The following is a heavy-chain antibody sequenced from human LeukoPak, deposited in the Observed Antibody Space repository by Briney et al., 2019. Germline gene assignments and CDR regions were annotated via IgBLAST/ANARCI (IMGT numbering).Heavy chain of an antibody. Sequence: SQTLSLTCTVSGGSISSGDYYWSWIRQPPGKGLEWIGYIYYSGSTYYNPSLKSRVTISVDTSKNQFSLKLSSVTAADTAVYYCARGRGGEYGGKVDYWGQGTLVTVSS. CDR3: ARGRGGEYGGKVDY. J-gene: IGHJ4*02. V-gene: IGHV4-30-4*01. CDR2: IYYSGST. CDR1: GGSISSGDYY. D-gene: IGHD4-23*01.